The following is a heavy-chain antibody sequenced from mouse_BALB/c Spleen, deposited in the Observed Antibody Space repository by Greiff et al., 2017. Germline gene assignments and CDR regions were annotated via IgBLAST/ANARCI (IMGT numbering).Heavy chain of an antibody. CDR2: IYPGSGST. V-gene: IGHV1S5*01. J-gene: IGHJ2*01. Sequence: VQLQQSGAELVRPGASVTLSCKASGYTFTDYEMHWVKQRPGQGLEWIGNIYPGSGSTNYDEKFKSKATLTVDTSSSTAYMQLSSLTSEDSAVYYCTRLYYFDYWGQGTTLTVSS. CDR1: GYTFTDYE. CDR3: TRLYYFDY.